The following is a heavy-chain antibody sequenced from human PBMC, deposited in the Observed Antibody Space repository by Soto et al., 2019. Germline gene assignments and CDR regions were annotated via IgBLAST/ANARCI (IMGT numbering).Heavy chain of an antibody. CDR1: TFRGYA. CDR3: AKLPNANYYYSGMDV. J-gene: IGHJ6*02. CDR2: ISGSSSST. Sequence: TFRGYAMTWVRQAPGKGLEWVSAISGSSSSTYYADSVKGRFTISRDNSKNTLYLQMNSLRAEDTAVYYCAKLPNANYYYSGMDVWGQGTTVNVYS. V-gene: IGHV3-23*01.